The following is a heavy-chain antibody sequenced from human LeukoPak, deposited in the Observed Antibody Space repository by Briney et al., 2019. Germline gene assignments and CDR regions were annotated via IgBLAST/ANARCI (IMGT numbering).Heavy chain of an antibody. Sequence: GGSLRPSCAASGFTFSGYSMNWVRQAPGKGLEWVSSISSSGRYISYADSVKGRFTISRDNAKNSLYLHMNSLRAEDTAVYYCARVMTSMTTADLDCWGQGTLVSVSS. CDR2: ISSSGRYI. J-gene: IGHJ4*02. D-gene: IGHD4-17*01. CDR3: ARVMTSMTTADLDC. CDR1: GFTFSGYS. V-gene: IGHV3-21*01.